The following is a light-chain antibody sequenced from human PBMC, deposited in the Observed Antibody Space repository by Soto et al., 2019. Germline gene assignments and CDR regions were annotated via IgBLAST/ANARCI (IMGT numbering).Light chain of an antibody. J-gene: IGLJ2*01. CDR1: SSDVGGYNF. V-gene: IGLV2-14*03. CDR3: YSYSGSNTIVV. CDR2: DVN. Sequence: QSALTQPASVSGSPGQSITISSTGTSSDVGGYNFVSWYQQHPGKAPRLMIFDVNNRPSGVSTRFSGSKSGNTASLTISGLQAEDEADYYCYSYSGSNTIVVFGGGTKLTVL.